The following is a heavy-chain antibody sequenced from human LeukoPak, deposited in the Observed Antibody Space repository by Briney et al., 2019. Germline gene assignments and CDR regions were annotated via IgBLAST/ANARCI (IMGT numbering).Heavy chain of an antibody. Sequence: GASVRVSCKASNYTYTDYGINWVRQAPGQGLEWVGWISAFSDHTYYARKFQGRITMTTDAPTTTAHMELRRLRSDDTAVYYCARALAVTGRGPRDFDFWGQGTLVTVSS. CDR2: ISAFSDHT. V-gene: IGHV1-18*01. J-gene: IGHJ4*02. D-gene: IGHD6-19*01. CDR3: ARALAVTGRGPRDFDF. CDR1: NYTYTDYG.